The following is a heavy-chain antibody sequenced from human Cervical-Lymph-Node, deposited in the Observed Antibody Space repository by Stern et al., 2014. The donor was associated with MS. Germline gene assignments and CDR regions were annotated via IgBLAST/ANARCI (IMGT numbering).Heavy chain of an antibody. CDR1: GFNFSSYA. V-gene: IGHV3-30-3*01. CDR2: ISYDGSKA. CDR3: ARDLLWFGEFDWGAMDV. D-gene: IGHD3-10*01. J-gene: IGHJ6*02. Sequence: VQLVQSGGGVVQPGRSLRLSCAATGFNFSSYAMQWVRQAPGKGLEWVAVISYDGSKAYYAYSVTGRFTISRDNSKKTLFLQMNSLRLEDTADYYCARDLLWFGEFDWGAMDVWAMGPRSPSP.